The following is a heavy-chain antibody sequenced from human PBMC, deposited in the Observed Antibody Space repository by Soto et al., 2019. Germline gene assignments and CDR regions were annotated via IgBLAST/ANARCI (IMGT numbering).Heavy chain of an antibody. V-gene: IGHV4-30-2*01. CDR3: AARLMSHCSGGSCYYYGMDV. Sequence: QLQLQESGSGLVKPSQTLSLTCAVSGGSISSGGYSWSWIRQPPGKGLEWIGYIYHSGSTYYNPSLKSRVTISVDRSKNQFSLKLSSVTAADTAVYYCAARLMSHCSGGSCYYYGMDVWGQGTTVTVSS. J-gene: IGHJ6*02. CDR1: GGSISSGGYS. CDR2: IYHSGST. D-gene: IGHD2-15*01.